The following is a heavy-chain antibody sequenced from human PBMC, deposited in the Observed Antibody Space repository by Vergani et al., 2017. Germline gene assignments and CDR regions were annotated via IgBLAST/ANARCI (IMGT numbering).Heavy chain of an antibody. CDR2: IWYDGINK. J-gene: IGHJ4*02. V-gene: IGHV3-33*06. Sequence: QVQLVESGGGVVQPGRSLRLSCAASGFTFSSYGMHWVRQAPGKGLEWVAVIWYDGINKYYADSVKGRFTISRDNSKNTLHLQMNSLRADDTAVYYCTKGNRGYTGYFFDYWGQGTLATVSS. D-gene: IGHD5-12*01. CDR1: GFTFSSYG. CDR3: TKGNRGYTGYFFDY.